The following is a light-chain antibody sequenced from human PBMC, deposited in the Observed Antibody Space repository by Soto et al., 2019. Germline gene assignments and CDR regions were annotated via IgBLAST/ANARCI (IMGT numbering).Light chain of an antibody. CDR1: QSVSSS. V-gene: IGKV3-15*01. Sequence: EIVMTQSPATLSVSPGERATLSCRASQSVSSSLVWYQQKPGQAPRLLIYGASTRATGIPARFSGSGSGTEFTLTISSLLSEDFAVYYCQQYHDWPTFGHGTRVEIK. CDR3: QQYHDWPT. CDR2: GAS. J-gene: IGKJ1*01.